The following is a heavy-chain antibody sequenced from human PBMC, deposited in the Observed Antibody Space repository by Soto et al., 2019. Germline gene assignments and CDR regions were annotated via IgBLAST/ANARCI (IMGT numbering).Heavy chain of an antibody. CDR3: ARSAEEGLLVYYGMDV. CDR2: IIPIFGTA. Sequence: QVQLVQSGAEVKKPGSSVKVSCKASGGTFSSYAISWVRQAPGQGLEWMGGIIPIFGTANYAQKFQGRVTITADESTSTAYMGLSSVRSEDTAVYYCARSAEEGLLVYYGMDVWGQGTTVTVSS. V-gene: IGHV1-69*12. CDR1: GGTFSSYA. D-gene: IGHD2-15*01. J-gene: IGHJ6*02.